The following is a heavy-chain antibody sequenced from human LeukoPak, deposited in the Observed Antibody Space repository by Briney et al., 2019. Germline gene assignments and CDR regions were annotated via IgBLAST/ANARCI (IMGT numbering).Heavy chain of an antibody. Sequence: GGSLRLSCAASGFTFSTYAMTWVRQAPGKGLEWVSGISTSGDRTYYADSVEGRLTISRDNSKNTLYLQMNSLRAEDTAEYYCARSAVGTSCCTAVDYWGQGTLVTVSS. J-gene: IGHJ4*02. V-gene: IGHV3-23*01. CDR3: ARSAVGTSCCTAVDY. CDR1: GFTFSTYA. CDR2: ISTSGDRT. D-gene: IGHD1-26*01.